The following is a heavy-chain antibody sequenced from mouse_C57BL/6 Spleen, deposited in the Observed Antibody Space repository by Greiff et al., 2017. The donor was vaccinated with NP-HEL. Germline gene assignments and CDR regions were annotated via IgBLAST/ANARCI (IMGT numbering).Heavy chain of an antibody. D-gene: IGHD1-1*01. V-gene: IGHV1-80*01. CDR3: ARSDYDGSSYWYFDV. Sequence: VQLQQSGAELVKPGASVKISCKASGYAFSSYWMNWVKQRPGKGLEWIGQIYPGDGDTNYNGKFKGKATLTADKSSSTAYMQLSSLTSEDSAVYFCARSDYDGSSYWYFDVWGTGTTVTVSS. CDR1: GYAFSSYW. J-gene: IGHJ1*03. CDR2: IYPGDGDT.